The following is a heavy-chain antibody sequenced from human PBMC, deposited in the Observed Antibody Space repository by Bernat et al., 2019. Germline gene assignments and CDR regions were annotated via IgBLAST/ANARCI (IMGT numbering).Heavy chain of an antibody. Sequence: EVQLVESGGGLVQPGGSLRLSCAASGFTFSSYSMNWVRQAPGKGLEWVSYISSSSTIYYADSVKGRFAISRDNAKNSLYLQMNSLRDEDTAVYYCARDGSGDYSNGYWGQGTLVTVSS. CDR2: ISSSSTI. V-gene: IGHV3-48*02. J-gene: IGHJ4*02. D-gene: IGHD4-11*01. CDR1: GFTFSSYS. CDR3: ARDGSGDYSNGY.